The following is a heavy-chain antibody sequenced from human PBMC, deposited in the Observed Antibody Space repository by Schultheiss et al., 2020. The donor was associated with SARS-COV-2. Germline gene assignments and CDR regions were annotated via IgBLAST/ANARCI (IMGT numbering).Heavy chain of an antibody. CDR2: IYYSGST. D-gene: IGHD1-26*01. CDR1: GGSISSSSYY. CDR3: ARDLNGSFGY. J-gene: IGHJ4*02. V-gene: IGHV4-39*07. Sequence: SETLSLTCTVSGGSISSSSYYWGWIRQPPGKGLEWIGSIYYSGSTNYNPSLKSRVTISVDTSKNQFSLKLNSVTPEDTAVYYCARDLNGSFGYWGQGTLVTVSS.